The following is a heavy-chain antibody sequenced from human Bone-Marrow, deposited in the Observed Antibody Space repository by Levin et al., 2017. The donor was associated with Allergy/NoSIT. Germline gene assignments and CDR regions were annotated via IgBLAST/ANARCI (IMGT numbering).Heavy chain of an antibody. CDR2: MSNDGSTI. Sequence: GGSLRLSCVASGFTFSDDYMAWIRRAPGKGLEWLSYMSNDGSTIDYADSVKGRFTISRDNAKNSLYLQMNSLRVEDTAVYYFARGVFDGMDVWGQGTTVTVSS. CDR1: GFTFSDDY. CDR3: ARGVFDGMDV. V-gene: IGHV3-11*01. J-gene: IGHJ6*02.